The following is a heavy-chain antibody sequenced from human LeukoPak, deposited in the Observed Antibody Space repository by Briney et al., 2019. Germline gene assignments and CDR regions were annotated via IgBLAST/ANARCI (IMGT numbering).Heavy chain of an antibody. CDR2: IRGPTGHT. CDR1: GYSFTSYG. Sequence: ASVKVSCKASGYSFTSYGITWVREAPGQGPEWLGWIRGPTGHTHYAQNVQGRVTMTTDTATSTAYMELRSLGSDDTAVYYCARVGRDCSSINCYWEDWFDPWGQGTLVIVSS. V-gene: IGHV1-18*01. J-gene: IGHJ5*02. CDR3: ARVGRDCSSINCYWEDWFDP. D-gene: IGHD2-2*01.